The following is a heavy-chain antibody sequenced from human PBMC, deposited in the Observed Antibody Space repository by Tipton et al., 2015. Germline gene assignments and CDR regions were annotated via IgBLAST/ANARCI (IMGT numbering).Heavy chain of an antibody. V-gene: IGHV4-4*02. CDR1: GGSISSSNW. CDR2: IYHSGST. J-gene: IGHJ6*02. Sequence: SLRLSCAVSGGSISSSNWWNWVRQPPGKGLEWIGEIYHSGSTNYNPSLKSRVSISVDTSKNQFSLKLSSVTAADTAVYYCARDSPFGGMDVWGQGTTVTVSS. CDR3: ARDSPFGGMDV. D-gene: IGHD3-3*01.